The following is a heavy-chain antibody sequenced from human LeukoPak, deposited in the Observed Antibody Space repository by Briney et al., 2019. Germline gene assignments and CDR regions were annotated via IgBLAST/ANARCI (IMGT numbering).Heavy chain of an antibody. V-gene: IGHV4-34*01. CDR1: GGSFSGYY. D-gene: IGHD6-19*01. J-gene: IGHJ4*02. Sequence: SETLSLTCAVYGGSFSGYYWSWIRQPPGKGLEWIGEINHSGSTNYNPSLRSRVTMSVDTSKNQFSLKVSSVTAADTGIYHCARAPEFSSGWLLDCWGQGSLVTVSS. CDR2: INHSGST. CDR3: ARAPEFSSGWLLDC.